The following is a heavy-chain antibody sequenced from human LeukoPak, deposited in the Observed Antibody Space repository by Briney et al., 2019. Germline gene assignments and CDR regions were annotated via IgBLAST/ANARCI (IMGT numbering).Heavy chain of an antibody. CDR3: ASAAGWEPAY. Sequence: GGSLRLSCAASGTTFDTDYMTSVRQTPEKGLEWVANINQDGSETNYVDSVKGRFTISRDNAKKSLYLQMNSLRVEDTAVYYCASAAGWEPAYWGQGPLVPVSS. J-gene: IGHJ4*02. V-gene: IGHV3-7*01. D-gene: IGHD1-26*01. CDR1: GTTFDTDY. CDR2: INQDGSET.